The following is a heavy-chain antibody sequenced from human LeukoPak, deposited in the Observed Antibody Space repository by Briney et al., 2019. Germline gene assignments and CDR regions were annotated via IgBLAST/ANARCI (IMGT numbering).Heavy chain of an antibody. CDR3: ARFMVRGYYYGMDV. D-gene: IGHD3-10*01. CDR2: INAGNGNT. Sequence: ASVKVSCKASGYTFTSYAMHWVRQAPGQRLEWMGWINAGNGNTKYSQKFQGRVIITRDTSASTAYMELSSLRSEDTAVYYCARFMVRGYYYGMDVWGKGTTVTVSS. J-gene: IGHJ6*04. V-gene: IGHV1-3*01. CDR1: GYTFTSYA.